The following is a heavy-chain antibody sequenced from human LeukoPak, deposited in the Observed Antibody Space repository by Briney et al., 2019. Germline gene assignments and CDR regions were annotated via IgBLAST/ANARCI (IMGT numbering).Heavy chain of an antibody. V-gene: IGHV4-59*12. CDR2: IYYSGST. D-gene: IGHD3-22*01. CDR1: GGSISSYY. Sequence: PSETLSLTCTVSGGSISSYYWSWIRQPPGKGLEWIGYIYYSGSTNYNPSLKSRVTISVDTSKNQFSLKLSSVTAADTAVYYCARLLTYYYDSSGYDTFDYWGQGTLVTVSS. J-gene: IGHJ4*02. CDR3: ARLLTYYYDSSGYDTFDY.